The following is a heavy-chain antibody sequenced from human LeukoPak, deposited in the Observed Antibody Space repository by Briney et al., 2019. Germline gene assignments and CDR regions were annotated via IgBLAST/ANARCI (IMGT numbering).Heavy chain of an antibody. V-gene: IGHV3-30*02. CDR2: IRYDGSNK. D-gene: IGHD3-10*01. CDR3: AKDLLRFWELYSPDNWFDP. CDR1: GFTFSSYG. Sequence: PGGSLRLCCAASGFTFSSYGMHWVRHAPGKGLEWVAFIRYDGSNKYYADSVKGRFTISRDNSKNTLYLQMNSLRAEDTAVYYCAKDLLRFWELYSPDNWFDPWGQGTLVTVSS. J-gene: IGHJ5*02.